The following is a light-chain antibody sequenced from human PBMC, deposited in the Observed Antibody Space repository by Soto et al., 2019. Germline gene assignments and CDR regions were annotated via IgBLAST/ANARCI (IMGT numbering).Light chain of an antibody. V-gene: IGLV1-51*01. CDR3: ATWDGSLPGEV. J-gene: IGLJ2*01. CDR2: DNN. CDR1: SSNIGNNY. Sequence: QSALTQSPSVSAAPGQQVTISCSGSSSNIGNNYVSWYQQLPGTAPKLLIYDNNKRPSGIPDRFSGSKSGTSGTLDITGLQTGDEDDYYCATWDGSLPGEVFGGGTKLTVL.